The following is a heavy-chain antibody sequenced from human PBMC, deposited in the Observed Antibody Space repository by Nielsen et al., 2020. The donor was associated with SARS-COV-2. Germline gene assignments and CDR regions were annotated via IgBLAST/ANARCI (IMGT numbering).Heavy chain of an antibody. Sequence: SVKVSCKASGGIFNSYAMSWVRQAPGQGLEWMGGIIPIFDTTKYPQKFQGRVTITADESTSTAFMELSSLRSEDTAVYYCARGRWLQLDTYFEFWGQGTLVTVSS. D-gene: IGHD5-24*01. V-gene: IGHV1-69*13. CDR2: IIPIFDTT. CDR3: ARGRWLQLDTYFEF. J-gene: IGHJ4*02. CDR1: GGIFNSYA.